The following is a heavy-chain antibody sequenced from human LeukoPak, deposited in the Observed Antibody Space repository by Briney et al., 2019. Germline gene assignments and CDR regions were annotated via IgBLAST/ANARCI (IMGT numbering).Heavy chain of an antibody. J-gene: IGHJ4*02. Sequence: SETLSLTCTVSGGSITNYYWSWIRQPPGKGLEWIGHISYTGSTNYSPPLRSRVTISVDKPKSQFSLELRSVTAADTAVYYCARENVRDCSSTSCYAFDYWGQGTLGTVSS. V-gene: IGHV4-4*08. CDR1: GGSITNYY. CDR2: ISYTGST. CDR3: ARENVRDCSSTSCYAFDY. D-gene: IGHD2-2*01.